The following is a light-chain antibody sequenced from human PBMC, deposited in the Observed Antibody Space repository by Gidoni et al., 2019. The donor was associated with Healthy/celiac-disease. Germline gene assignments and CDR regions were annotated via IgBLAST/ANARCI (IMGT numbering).Light chain of an antibody. J-gene: IGKJ1*01. CDR1: QSISSW. CDR3: QQYNSYPRT. V-gene: IGKV1-5*03. Sequence: DIQITQSPSTLSASVGDRVTITCRAIQSISSWLAWYQQKPGKAPKLLIYNASSLKSGVPSRFSGSGSGTEFTLTISSLQPDDFATYYCQQYNSYPRTFGQGTKVEIK. CDR2: NAS.